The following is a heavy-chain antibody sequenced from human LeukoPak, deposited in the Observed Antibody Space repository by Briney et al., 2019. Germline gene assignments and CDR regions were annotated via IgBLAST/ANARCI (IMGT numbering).Heavy chain of an antibody. J-gene: IGHJ4*02. CDR1: GFTVGGNY. D-gene: IGHD3-22*01. CDR3: AREPLRYYVSSSYFDY. CDR2: IYSGGST. V-gene: IGHV3-66*02. Sequence: PGGSLRLSCAASGFTVGGNYMSWVRQAPGKGLVGVLVIYSGGSTYYADSVKGRFTISRDNSKNTLYLQMNSLRAEDTAVYYCAREPLRYYVSSSYFDYWGQGTLVTVSS.